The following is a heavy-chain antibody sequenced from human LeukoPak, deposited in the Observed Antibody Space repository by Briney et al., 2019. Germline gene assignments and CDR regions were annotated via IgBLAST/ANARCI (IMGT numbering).Heavy chain of an antibody. Sequence: SETLSLTCAVYGGSFSGYYWSWIRQPPGKGLEWIGEINHSGSTNYNPSLKSRVTISVDTSKNQFSLKLSSVTAADTAVYYCARHRGYSYGPDYWGQGTLVTVSS. CDR1: GGSFSGYY. D-gene: IGHD5-18*01. J-gene: IGHJ4*02. CDR2: INHSGST. V-gene: IGHV4-34*01. CDR3: ARHRGYSYGPDY.